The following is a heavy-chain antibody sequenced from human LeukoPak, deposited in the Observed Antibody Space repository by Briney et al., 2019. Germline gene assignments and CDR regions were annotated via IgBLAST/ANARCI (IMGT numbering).Heavy chain of an antibody. J-gene: IGHJ4*02. Sequence: GGSLRLSCAASGFTFSSYGMHWVRQAPGKGLEWVAVIWYDGSNKYYADSVKGRFTISRDNSKNTLYLQMNSLRAEDTAVYYCARDGLGGWQEPFDYWGQGTLVTVSS. CDR1: GFTFSSYG. D-gene: IGHD6-19*01. CDR3: ARDGLGGWQEPFDY. CDR2: IWYDGSNK. V-gene: IGHV3-33*01.